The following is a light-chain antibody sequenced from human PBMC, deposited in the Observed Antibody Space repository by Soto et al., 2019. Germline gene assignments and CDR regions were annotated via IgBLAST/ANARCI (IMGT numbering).Light chain of an antibody. CDR1: SSDVGGYNF. CDR3: CSYAGSYTYV. CDR2: NVI. J-gene: IGLJ1*01. Sequence: QSVLTQPRSASGSPGQSVTISCTGTSSDVGGYNFVSWYQHHPGKAPKLMIYNVIQRPSGVPDRFSASKSGNTASLTISGLQAEDEADYYCCSYAGSYTYVFGTGTKLTVL. V-gene: IGLV2-11*01.